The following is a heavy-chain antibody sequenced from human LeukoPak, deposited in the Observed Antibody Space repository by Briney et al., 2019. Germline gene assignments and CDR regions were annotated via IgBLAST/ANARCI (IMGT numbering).Heavy chain of an antibody. D-gene: IGHD6-13*01. J-gene: IGHJ4*02. Sequence: SETLSLTCTVSGGSISSSSYYWGWIRQPPGKGLEWIGSIYYSGSTYYNPSLKSRVTISVDTSNNQFSLKLSSVTAADTAVYYCATPHPAAASYWGQGTLVTVSS. V-gene: IGHV4-39*01. CDR1: GGSISSSSYY. CDR3: ATPHPAAASY. CDR2: IYYSGST.